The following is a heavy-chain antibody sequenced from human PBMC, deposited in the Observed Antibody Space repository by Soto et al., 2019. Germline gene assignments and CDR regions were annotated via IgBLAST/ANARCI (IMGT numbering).Heavy chain of an antibody. CDR1: GYTFITYG. J-gene: IGHJ4*02. V-gene: IGHV1-18*01. CDR3: ARAPGTMTTFDY. Sequence: ASVKVSCKASGYTFITYGINWVRQAPGQGLEWMGWISAYNVNTNYAQKLQGGVTMTTDTSTSTAYMELRSLRADDTAVYYCARAPGTMTTFDYWGQGTLVTVSS. CDR2: ISAYNVNT. D-gene: IGHD3-22*01.